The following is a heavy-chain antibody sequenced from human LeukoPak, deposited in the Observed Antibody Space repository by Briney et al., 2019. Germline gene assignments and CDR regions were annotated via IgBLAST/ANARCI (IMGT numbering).Heavy chain of an antibody. CDR2: IHYSGST. CDR3: ARYSYSGSYFDY. V-gene: IGHV4-59*01. D-gene: IGHD1-26*01. J-gene: IGHJ4*02. Sequence: SETLSLTCTVSGDSISSYCWSWIRQPPGKGLEWIGYIHYSGSTNYNPSLKSRVTISVDTSKNQFSLKLSSVTAADTAVYYCARYSYSGSYFDYWGQGTLVTVSS. CDR1: GDSISSYC.